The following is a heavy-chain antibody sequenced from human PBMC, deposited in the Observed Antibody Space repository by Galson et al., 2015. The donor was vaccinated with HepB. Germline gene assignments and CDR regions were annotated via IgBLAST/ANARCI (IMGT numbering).Heavy chain of an antibody. V-gene: IGHV3-30*18. CDR2: ISYDGSIK. CDR3: AKDRGIAATGTPYYGMDV. D-gene: IGHD6-13*01. Sequence: SLRLSCAASEFTFSRYGMHWVRQAPGKGLEWVAVISYDGSIKYSADSVKGRFTISRDNSKNTLSLQMNSLRAEDTAVYYCAKDRGIAATGTPYYGMDVWGQGTTVTVSS. J-gene: IGHJ6*02. CDR1: EFTFSRYG.